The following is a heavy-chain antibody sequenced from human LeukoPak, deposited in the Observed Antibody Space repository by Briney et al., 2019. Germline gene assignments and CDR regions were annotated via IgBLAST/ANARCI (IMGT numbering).Heavy chain of an antibody. V-gene: IGHV3-48*03. CDR2: ISSSGSTI. CDR3: ARDRWTVTHFDY. CDR1: GFTFSSYE. J-gene: IGHJ4*02. D-gene: IGHD4-17*01. Sequence: GGSLRLSCAASGFTFSSYEMNWVRQAPGKGLEWVSYISSSGSTIYYADSVKGRFTISRDNAKNSLYLQMNSLRAEDTAVYYCARDRWTVTHFDYWGQGTPVTVSS.